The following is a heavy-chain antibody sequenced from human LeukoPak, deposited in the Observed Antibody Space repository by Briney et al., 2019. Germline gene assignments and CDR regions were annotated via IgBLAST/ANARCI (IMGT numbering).Heavy chain of an antibody. V-gene: IGHV3-48*01. CDR1: GFTFRSYS. Sequence: GGSLRLSCEASGFTFRSYSMNWVRQAPGKGLEWISYISGSSNSIYYADSVKGRFTISRDNAKNSLFLQMNSLRTEDTALYYCAKDMWRFGELDYDYWGQGTLVTVSS. D-gene: IGHD3-10*01. CDR2: ISGSSNSI. J-gene: IGHJ4*02. CDR3: AKDMWRFGELDYDY.